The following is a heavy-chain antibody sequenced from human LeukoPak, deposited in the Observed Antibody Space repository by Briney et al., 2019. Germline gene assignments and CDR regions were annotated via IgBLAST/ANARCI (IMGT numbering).Heavy chain of an antibody. CDR1: GFTFSDYY. CDR3: ARAPDCSSTSCYTNWFDP. D-gene: IGHD2-2*02. V-gene: IGHV3-11*01. J-gene: IGHJ5*02. Sequence: GGSLRLSCAASGFTFSDYYMSWIRQAPGKGLEWVSYISSSGSTIYYADSVKGRFTISRDNAKNSLYLRMNSLRAEDTAVYYCARAPDCSSTSCYTNWFDPWGQGTLVTVSS. CDR2: ISSSGSTI.